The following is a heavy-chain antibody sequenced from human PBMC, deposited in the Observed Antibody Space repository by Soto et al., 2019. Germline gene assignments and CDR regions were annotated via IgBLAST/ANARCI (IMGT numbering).Heavy chain of an antibody. CDR3: ARATQSYYDTSGYYSYVH. Sequence: PGGSLRLSCAASGFTFGDYAMTWVRQAPGKGLEWVAGINWNGGSKGYAGSVKGRFTISRDNAKSSLYLQMNNLRAEDTAFYFCARATQSYYDTSGYYSYVHWGQGAQVTVSS. V-gene: IGHV3-20*04. CDR2: INWNGGSK. J-gene: IGHJ4*02. D-gene: IGHD3-22*01. CDR1: GFTFGDYA.